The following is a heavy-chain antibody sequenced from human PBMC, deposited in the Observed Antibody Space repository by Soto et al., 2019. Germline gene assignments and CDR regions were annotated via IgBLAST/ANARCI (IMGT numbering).Heavy chain of an antibody. CDR1: GFTFSSYA. Sequence: GGSLRLSCAASGFTFSSYAMSWVRQAPGKGLEWVSAISGSGGSTYYADSVKGRFTISRDNSKNTLYLQMNSLRAEDTAVYYCAKGGATTVTNDLDERFDPWGQGTLVTVSS. CDR2: ISGSGGST. CDR3: AKGGATTVTNDLDERFDP. V-gene: IGHV3-23*01. J-gene: IGHJ5*02. D-gene: IGHD4-17*01.